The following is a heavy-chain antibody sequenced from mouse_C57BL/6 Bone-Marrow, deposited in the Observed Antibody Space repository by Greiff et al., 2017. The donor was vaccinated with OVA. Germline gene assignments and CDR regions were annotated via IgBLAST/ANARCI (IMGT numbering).Heavy chain of an antibody. D-gene: IGHD2-3*01. Sequence: EVQLQESGTVLARPGASVKMSCKPSGYTFTSYWMHWVKQRPGQGLEWIGAIYPGNSDTSYNQKFKGKAKLTAVTSASTAYMELSSLTNEDSAVYYCTKSIYDGYHPAWFAYWGQGTLVTVSA. CDR1: GYTFTSYW. J-gene: IGHJ3*01. CDR3: TKSIYDGYHPAWFAY. CDR2: IYPGNSDT. V-gene: IGHV1-5*01.